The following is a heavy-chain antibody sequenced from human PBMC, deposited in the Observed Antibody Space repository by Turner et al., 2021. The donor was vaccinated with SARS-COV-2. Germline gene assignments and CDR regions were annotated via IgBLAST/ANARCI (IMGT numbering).Heavy chain of an antibody. Sequence: EAQLFDSGGGLVQPGGSLRLSCTASRFIFNNYAMSWVRQAPGKGLEWVAAISGTGGNTYYADSEKGRFTISRDNSKNTQYLQMNSLGAEDTALYYCTKDYYHSRGYADAFDMWGQGTAVIVSS. D-gene: IGHD3-22*01. CDR1: RFIFNNYA. CDR2: ISGTGGNT. J-gene: IGHJ3*02. V-gene: IGHV3-23*01. CDR3: TKDYYHSRGYADAFDM.